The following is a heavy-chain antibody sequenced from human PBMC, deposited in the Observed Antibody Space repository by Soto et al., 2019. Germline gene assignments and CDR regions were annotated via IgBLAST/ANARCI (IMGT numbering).Heavy chain of an antibody. V-gene: IGHV3-7*01. D-gene: IGHD2-15*01. CDR2: MKQDGSQK. CDR3: ARGWDGGNPDWYSDL. J-gene: IGHJ2*01. CDR1: GFTFSGYW. Sequence: EVQLVESGGGLVQPGGSLRLSCVASGFTFSGYWMTWVRQAPGKGLEWVANMKQDGSQKYYVDSVKGRFTISRDNDKNSLYLQMNSLRVEDTAVYYCARGWDGGNPDWYSDLWGRGTLVIVSS.